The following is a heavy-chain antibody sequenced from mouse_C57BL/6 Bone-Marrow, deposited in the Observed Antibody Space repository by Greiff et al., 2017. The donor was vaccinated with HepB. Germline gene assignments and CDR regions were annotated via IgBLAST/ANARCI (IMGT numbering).Heavy chain of an antibody. J-gene: IGHJ2*01. Sequence: EVNVVESEGGLVQPGSSMKLSCTASGFTFSDYYMAWVRQVPEKGLEWVANINYDGSSTYYLDSLKSRFIISRDNAKNILYLQMSSLKSEDTATYYCARDQGTGTFFDYWGQGTTLTVSS. CDR2: INYDGSST. CDR3: ARDQGTGTFFDY. CDR1: GFTFSDYY. D-gene: IGHD4-1*01. V-gene: IGHV5-16*01.